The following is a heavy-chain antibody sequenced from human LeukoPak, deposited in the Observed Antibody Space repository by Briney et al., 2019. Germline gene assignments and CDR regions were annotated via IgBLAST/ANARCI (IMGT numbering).Heavy chain of an antibody. CDR3: ARASQFYVWGSYRHLDS. J-gene: IGHJ4*02. Sequence: SGTLSLTCAVSGGSISSGNWWNWVRQPPGKGLEWIGEIYHSGSTNYNPSLKSRVTVSVDKSKNQFSLKLSSVTAADTAVYYCARASQFYVWGSYRHLDSWGQGTLVTVSS. V-gene: IGHV4-4*02. CDR1: GGSISSGNW. CDR2: IYHSGST. D-gene: IGHD3-16*02.